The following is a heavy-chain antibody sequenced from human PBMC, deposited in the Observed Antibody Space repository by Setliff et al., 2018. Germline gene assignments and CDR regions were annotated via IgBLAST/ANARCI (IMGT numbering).Heavy chain of an antibody. V-gene: IGHV4-4*08. D-gene: IGHD1-26*01. CDR3: ARDNTMVGATDY. J-gene: IGHJ4*02. CDR2: VYTNGGS. Sequence: SETLSLTCTVSGGSISSYYWSWIRQPPGKGLEWIGRVYTNGGSDYNPSLKSRVTISVDTSKNQFSLRLRSVTAADTAVYFCARDNTMVGATDYWGLGTLVTVSS. CDR1: GGSISSYY.